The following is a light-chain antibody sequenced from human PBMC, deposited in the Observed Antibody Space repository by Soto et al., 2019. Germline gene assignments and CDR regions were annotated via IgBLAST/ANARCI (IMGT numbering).Light chain of an antibody. Sequence: QSVLTQPASVSGSPGQSINISCTGTRGDIGGYNYVSWYQQHPGKAPKRMLAEVTNRPSAVYNRFSGSKSGNKASLSISGLQIEDEADYYCWSYTVTTTPFVFG. J-gene: IGLJ7*01. CDR2: EVT. CDR3: WSYTVTTTPFV. CDR1: RGDIGGYNY. V-gene: IGLV2-14*01.